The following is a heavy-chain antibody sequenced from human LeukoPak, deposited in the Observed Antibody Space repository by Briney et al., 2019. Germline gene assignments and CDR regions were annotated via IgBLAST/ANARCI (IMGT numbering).Heavy chain of an antibody. V-gene: IGHV4-34*01. Sequence: SETLSLTCAVYGGSFSGYYWSWIRQPPGKGLEWIGEINHSGSTNYNPSLKSRVAISVDTSKNQFSLKLSSVTAADTAVYYCARGRGSYDILTGTVPHYYYGMDVWGQGTTVTVSS. CDR3: ARGRGSYDILTGTVPHYYYGMDV. J-gene: IGHJ6*02. CDR2: INHSGST. CDR1: GGSFSGYY. D-gene: IGHD3-9*01.